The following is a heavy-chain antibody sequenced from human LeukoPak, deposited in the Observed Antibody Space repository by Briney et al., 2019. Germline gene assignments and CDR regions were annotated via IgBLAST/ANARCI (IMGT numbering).Heavy chain of an antibody. CDR1: GYTFTGYY. J-gene: IGHJ6*03. V-gene: IGHV1-2*02. CDR3: ARGEWPARNYYYYYYMDV. CDR2: INPNSGGT. D-gene: IGHD3-3*01. Sequence: ASVKVSCKASGYTFTGYYMHWVRQAPGQGLEWMGWINPNSGGTNYAQKFQGRVTMTRDTSISTAYMELSRLRSDDTAVYYCARGEWPARNYYYYYYMDVWGKGTTVTVSS.